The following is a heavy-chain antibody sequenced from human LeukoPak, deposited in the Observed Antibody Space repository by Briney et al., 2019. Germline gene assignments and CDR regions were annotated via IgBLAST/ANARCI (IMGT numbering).Heavy chain of an antibody. CDR1: GFTFTTYA. J-gene: IGHJ4*02. Sequence: GGSLRLSCAASGFTFTTYAMSWVRQAPGKGLEWVSAISNTGDSTYHADSVKGRFTISRDNSKNTLFLQMNSLRAEDTAVYYCAKDSDPRAYSAYDSYDYWGQGTLVTVSS. CDR3: AKDSDPRAYSAYDSYDY. V-gene: IGHV3-23*01. CDR2: ISNTGDST. D-gene: IGHD5-12*01.